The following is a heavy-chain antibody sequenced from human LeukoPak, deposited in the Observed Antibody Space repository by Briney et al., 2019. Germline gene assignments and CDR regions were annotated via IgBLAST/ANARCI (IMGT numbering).Heavy chain of an antibody. D-gene: IGHD3-3*01. V-gene: IGHV3-30*02. CDR1: GFTFSSYG. J-gene: IGHJ4*02. Sequence: GGSLRLSCAASGFTFSSYGMHWVRQAPGKGLEWVAFIRYDGSNKYYADSVKGRFTISRDNSKNTLYLQMNSLRAEDTAVYHCAKSHSLRFLEWLPSNDYWGQGTLVTVSS. CDR3: AKSHSLRFLEWLPSNDY. CDR2: IRYDGSNK.